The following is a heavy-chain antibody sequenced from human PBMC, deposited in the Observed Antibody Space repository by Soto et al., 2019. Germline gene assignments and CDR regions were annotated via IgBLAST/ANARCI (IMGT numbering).Heavy chain of an antibody. D-gene: IGHD2-21*02. CDR1: GGSISSSSYY. J-gene: IGHJ4*02. V-gene: IGHV4-39*01. CDR3: ARHESMYTAVTAGG. Sequence: QLQLQESGPGLVKPSETLSLTCTVSGGSISSSSYYWGWIRQPPGKGLEWIGSINYSGSTYYNPSLKSRVTISVDTSKNQFSLKLSSVTAADTAVYYCARHESMYTAVTAGGWGQGTLVTVSS. CDR2: INYSGST.